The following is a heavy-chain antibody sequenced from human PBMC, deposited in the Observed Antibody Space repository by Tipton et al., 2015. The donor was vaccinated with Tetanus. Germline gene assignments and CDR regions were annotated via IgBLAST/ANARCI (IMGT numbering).Heavy chain of an antibody. CDR2: IYPSDGST. Sequence: QLVQSGAEVKKPGASVKVSCKASGYSFTSYEINWVRQAPGQGLEWMGMIYPSDGSTSYAQKLQGRVTMTRDTPTSTVYMELSSLRSEDTAVYYCARDREAFDFWGQGTMVTVSS. CDR1: GYSFTSYE. V-gene: IGHV1-46*04. D-gene: IGHD1-26*01. CDR3: ARDREAFDF. J-gene: IGHJ3*01.